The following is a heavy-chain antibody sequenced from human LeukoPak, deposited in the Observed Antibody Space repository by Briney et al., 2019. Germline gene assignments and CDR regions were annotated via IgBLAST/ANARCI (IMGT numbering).Heavy chain of an antibody. D-gene: IGHD4-23*01. CDR3: ARDYGGNHPFDY. CDR2: IYHSGST. Sequence: PSETLSLTCTVSGYSITSGYYWGWIRQPPGKGLEWIGSIYHSGSTFYNPSLKSRVTISVDPSKNQFSLKLSSVIVADTAVYYCARDYGGNHPFDYWGQGTLVTVSS. J-gene: IGHJ4*02. CDR1: GYSITSGYY. V-gene: IGHV4-38-2*02.